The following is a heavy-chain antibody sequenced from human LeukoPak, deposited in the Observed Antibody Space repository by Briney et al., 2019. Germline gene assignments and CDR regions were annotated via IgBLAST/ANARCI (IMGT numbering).Heavy chain of an antibody. CDR1: GFTFDDYA. D-gene: IGHD1-14*01. V-gene: IGHV3-9*01. J-gene: IGHJ3*02. CDR2: ISWNSGSI. Sequence: GGSLRLSCAASGFTFDDYAVHWVRQAPGKGLEWVSGISWNSGSIGYADSVKGRFTISRDNAKNSLYLQMNSLRAEDTAVYYCARSRYIAFDIWGQGTMVTVSS. CDR3: ARSRYIAFDI.